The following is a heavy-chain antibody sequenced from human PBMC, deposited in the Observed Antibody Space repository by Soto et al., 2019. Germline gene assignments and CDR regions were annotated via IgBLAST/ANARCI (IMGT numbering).Heavy chain of an antibody. CDR2: SYYSGST. V-gene: IGHV4-39*01. D-gene: IGHD3-22*01. J-gene: IGHJ4*02. CDR1: GDSIT. Sequence: QVQLQESGPGLVKPSETLSLTCTVSGDSITWGWIRQSPGKGLEWIGSSYYSGSTYYNPSLNNRVTISGDTSRIHFSLKLISVTAADTAVYYCVRQSYDSSDYFDYWGPGTLVTVSS. CDR3: VRQSYDSSDYFDY.